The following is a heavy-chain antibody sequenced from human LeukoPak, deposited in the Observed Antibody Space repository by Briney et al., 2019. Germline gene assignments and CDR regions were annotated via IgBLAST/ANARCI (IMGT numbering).Heavy chain of an antibody. Sequence: GGSLRLSCAPSGFTFSSYAMSWVRQAPGRGLEWVSSITGSGDRTYYADSVQGRFTISRDDSKNTLYLQMSSLRAEDAAVYHCARDSGSYLQPTDYWGQGTLVTVSS. CDR1: GFTFSSYA. CDR2: ITGSGDRT. D-gene: IGHD1-26*01. V-gene: IGHV3-23*01. CDR3: ARDSGSYLQPTDY. J-gene: IGHJ4*02.